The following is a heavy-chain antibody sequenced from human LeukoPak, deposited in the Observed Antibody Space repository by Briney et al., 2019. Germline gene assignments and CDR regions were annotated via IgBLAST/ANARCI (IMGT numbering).Heavy chain of an antibody. CDR1: GGSISSGSYY. CDR3: ARQKAVAGRRSFDY. CDR2: IYTSGST. Sequence: SETLSLTCTVSGGSISSGSYYWSWIRQPAGKGLEWIGRIYTSGSTNYNPSLKSRVTISVDTSKNQFSLKLSSVTAADTAVYYCARQKAVAGRRSFDYWGQGTLVTVPS. D-gene: IGHD6-19*01. V-gene: IGHV4-61*02. J-gene: IGHJ4*02.